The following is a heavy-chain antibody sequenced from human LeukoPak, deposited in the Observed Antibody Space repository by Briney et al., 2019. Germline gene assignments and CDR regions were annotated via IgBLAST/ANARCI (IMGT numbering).Heavy chain of an antibody. CDR2: ISYDGRNK. CDR1: GFTFSSYG. Sequence: GGSLRLSCAASGFTFSSYGMHWVRQAPGKGLAWVAVISYDGRNKYYADSVKGRFTISRDNSKNTLYLQMNSLRAEDTAVYYCGKDKWPTVTTSWVGHWGQGTLVTVSS. CDR3: GKDKWPTVTTSWVGH. D-gene: IGHD4-17*01. V-gene: IGHV3-30*18. J-gene: IGHJ4*02.